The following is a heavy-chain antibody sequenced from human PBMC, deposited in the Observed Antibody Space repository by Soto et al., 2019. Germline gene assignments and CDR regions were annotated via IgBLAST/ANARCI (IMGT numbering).Heavy chain of an antibody. Sequence: SVKVSCKASGGTFSSYAISWVRQAPGQGLEWMGGIIPIFGTANYAQKFQGRVTITADKSTSTAYMELSSLRSEDTAVYYCARAGYSSGWYRGFYYFDYWGQGTTVTVSS. CDR2: IIPIFGTA. V-gene: IGHV1-69*06. J-gene: IGHJ4*02. CDR3: ARAGYSSGWYRGFYYFDY. D-gene: IGHD6-19*01. CDR1: GGTFSSYA.